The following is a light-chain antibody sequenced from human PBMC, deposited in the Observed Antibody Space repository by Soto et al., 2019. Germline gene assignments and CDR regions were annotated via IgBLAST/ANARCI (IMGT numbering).Light chain of an antibody. CDR1: SRDVGNYDY. Sequence: QSVLTQPRSVSGSPGQSVTISCTGTSRDVGNYDYVSWYQQHPGMAPQLIIYDIAKRPSGVPDRFSGSKFGNTASLTISGLQADDEADYYYCSYASSYSWVFGGGTKVTVL. CDR2: DIA. V-gene: IGLV2-11*01. CDR3: CSYASSYSWV. J-gene: IGLJ3*02.